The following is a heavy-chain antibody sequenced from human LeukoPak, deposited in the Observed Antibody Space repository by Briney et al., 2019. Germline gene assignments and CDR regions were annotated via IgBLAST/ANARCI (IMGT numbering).Heavy chain of an antibody. V-gene: IGHV3-21*01. CDR3: ARVFAAAGDY. CDR1: GFTFSSYS. CDR2: ISSSSSYI. Sequence: GGSLTLSCAASGFTFSSYSMNWVSQPPGKGLEWVSSISSSSSYIYYADSVKGRFTISRDNAKNSLYLQMNSLRAEDTAVYYCARVFAAAGDYWGQGTLVTVSS. D-gene: IGHD6-13*01. J-gene: IGHJ4*02.